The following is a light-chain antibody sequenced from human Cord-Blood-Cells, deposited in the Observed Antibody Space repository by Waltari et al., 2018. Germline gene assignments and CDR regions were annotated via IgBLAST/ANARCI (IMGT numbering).Light chain of an antibody. V-gene: IGKV3-15*01. Sequence: EIVMTQSPATLSVSPGERATLSCRASQSVSSNLAWYQQKPGQAPRPRIYGASTRATGIPARFSGSGSGTEFTLTISSLQSEDFAVYYCQQYNNWPPSYTFGQGTKLEIK. CDR1: QSVSSN. J-gene: IGKJ2*01. CDR2: GAS. CDR3: QQYNNWPPSYT.